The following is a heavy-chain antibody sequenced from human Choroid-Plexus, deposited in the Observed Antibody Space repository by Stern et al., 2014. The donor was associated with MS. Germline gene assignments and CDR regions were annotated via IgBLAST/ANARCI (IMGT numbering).Heavy chain of an antibody. J-gene: IGHJ6*02. V-gene: IGHV1-2*02. CDR2: INPNTGGT. CDR1: GYIFTGYY. CDR3: ARDQRGITIFGGVTDYYYLGMDV. Sequence: QVQLGQSGAEVKKPGASVKVSCKTSGYIFTGYYIHWVRQAPGQGLEWMAWINPNTGGTTYAQKFQGRVTMSRDTSISTAYVELSSLTSDDTAVYYCARDQRGITIFGGVTDYYYLGMDVWGQGTTVTVSS. D-gene: IGHD3-3*01.